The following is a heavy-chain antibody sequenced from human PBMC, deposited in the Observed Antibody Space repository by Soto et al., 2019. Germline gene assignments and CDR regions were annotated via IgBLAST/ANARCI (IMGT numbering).Heavy chain of an antibody. CDR1: GFNFVDHG. Sequence: QVQLLQSGPEVRKPGTSVKVSCKASGFNFVDHGFSWVRQAPGHALVWMGWISVYNGNIDYAEKFQGRVSRTTDTSTDTAYMELGSLRSDDTPVYYCVRARAATCVPFEFWGQGTLVTVSS. J-gene: IGHJ4*02. CDR2: ISVYNGNI. V-gene: IGHV1-18*04. D-gene: IGHD2-15*01. CDR3: VRARAATCVPFEF.